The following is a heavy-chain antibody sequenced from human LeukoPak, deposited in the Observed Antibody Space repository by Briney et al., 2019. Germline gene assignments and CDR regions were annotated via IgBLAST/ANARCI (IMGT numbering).Heavy chain of an antibody. V-gene: IGHV4-4*07. CDR2: IYTSGST. CDR1: GGSISSYY. D-gene: IGHD6-13*01. Sequence: PSEALSLTCTVSGGSISSYYWSWIRRPAGKGLEWIGRIYTSGSTNYNPSLKSRVTMSVDTSKNQFSLKLSSGTAADTAVYYCARDLSSSYQYNWLDPRRQGTLVTVSS. CDR3: ARDLSSSYQYNWLDP. J-gene: IGHJ5*02.